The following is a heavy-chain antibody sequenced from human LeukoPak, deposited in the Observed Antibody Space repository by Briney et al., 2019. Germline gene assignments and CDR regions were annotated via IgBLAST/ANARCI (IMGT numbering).Heavy chain of an antibody. J-gene: IGHJ2*01. Sequence: GASVKVSCKVSGYTLTELSMHWVRQAPGRGLEWMGGFDPEDGETIYAQKFQGRVTMTEDTSTDTAYMELSSLRSEDTAVYYCATQTVVPAAIGSGYFDLWGRGTLVTVSS. V-gene: IGHV1-24*01. CDR1: GYTLTELS. D-gene: IGHD2-2*02. CDR2: FDPEDGET. CDR3: ATQTVVPAAIGSGYFDL.